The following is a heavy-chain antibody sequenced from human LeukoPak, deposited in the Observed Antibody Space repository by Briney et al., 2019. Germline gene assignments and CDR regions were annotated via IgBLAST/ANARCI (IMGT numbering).Heavy chain of an antibody. CDR3: ARVHDYYDSSGLDY. CDR1: GFTFSDYY. CDR2: ISSSGSTI. D-gene: IGHD3-22*01. J-gene: IGHJ4*02. Sequence: GGSLRLSCAASGFTFSDYYMSWIRQAPGKGLEWVSYISSSGSTIYYADSVKGRFTISRDSAKNSLYLQMDSVRAEDTAVYYCARVHDYYDSSGLDYWGQGTLVTVSS. V-gene: IGHV3-11*01.